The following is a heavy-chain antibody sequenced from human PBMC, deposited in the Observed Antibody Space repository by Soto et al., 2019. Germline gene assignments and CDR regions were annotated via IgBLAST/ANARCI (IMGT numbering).Heavy chain of an antibody. J-gene: IGHJ4*02. CDR3: ARVTMDSSGYEWYFDY. V-gene: IGHV4-4*02. Sequence: PSETLSLTCAVSGGSISSSNWWSWVRQPPGKGLEWIGEIYHSGSTNYNPSLKSRVTISVDKSKNQFSLKLSSVTAADTAVYYCARVTMDSSGYEWYFDYWGQGTLVTVSS. CDR2: IYHSGST. CDR1: GGSISSSNW. D-gene: IGHD3-22*01.